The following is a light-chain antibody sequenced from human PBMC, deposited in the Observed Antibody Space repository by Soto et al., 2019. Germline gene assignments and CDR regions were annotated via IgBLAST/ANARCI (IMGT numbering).Light chain of an antibody. V-gene: IGLV2-14*01. CDR1: SSDVGGYNY. J-gene: IGLJ3*02. CDR2: EVG. Sequence: QSALTQPASVSGSPGQSIAISCTGSSSDVGGYNYVSWYQHHPGKGPKLMIYEVGNRPSGVSDRFSGSKSGHTASLTISGLQAEDEADYYCTSYTSTSTWVFCGGTKLTVL. CDR3: TSYTSTSTWV.